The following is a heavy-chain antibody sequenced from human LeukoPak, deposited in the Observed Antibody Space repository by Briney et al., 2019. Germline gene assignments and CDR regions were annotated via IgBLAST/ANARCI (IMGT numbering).Heavy chain of an antibody. D-gene: IGHD3-3*01. CDR1: GYTFTSYD. CDR3: ARARDYYDFWSGYYTLDY. J-gene: IGHJ4*02. V-gene: IGHV1-8*01. Sequence: PVASVKVSCKASGYTFTSYDINWVRQATGQGLEWMGWMNPNSGNTGYAQKFQGRVTMTRNTSISTAYMELSSLRSEDTAVYYCARARDYYDFWSGYYTLDYWGQGTLVTVSS. CDR2: MNPNSGNT.